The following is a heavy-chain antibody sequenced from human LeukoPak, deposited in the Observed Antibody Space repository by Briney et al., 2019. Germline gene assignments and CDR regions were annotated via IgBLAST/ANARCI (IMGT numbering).Heavy chain of an antibody. J-gene: IGHJ4*02. Sequence: ASVKVSCKASGYTFTSYDINWVRQATGQGLEWMGWMNPNSGNTGYAQKFQGRVTMTRNTSISTAYMELSSLRSEDTAVYYCARDGGIPWRGYSYGYSDYWGQGTLVTVSS. D-gene: IGHD5-18*01. V-gene: IGHV1-8*01. CDR3: ARDGGIPWRGYSYGYSDY. CDR1: GYTFTSYD. CDR2: MNPNSGNT.